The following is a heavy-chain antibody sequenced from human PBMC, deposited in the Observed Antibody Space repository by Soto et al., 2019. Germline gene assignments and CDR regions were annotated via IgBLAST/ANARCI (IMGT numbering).Heavy chain of an antibody. Sequence: QVQLQESGPGLVKPSETLSLTCAVSGVSISTYYWTWIRHPAGKGLEWIGRVSPNGSPNYNPSLKRRVTMSVGPSKNHFSLNLRSVTAADTAVYYCARVGMIGTVLGSWFDPWGRGILVTVSS. CDR3: ARVGMIGTVLGSWFDP. D-gene: IGHD2-21*01. CDR1: GVSISTYY. V-gene: IGHV4-4*07. J-gene: IGHJ5*02. CDR2: VSPNGSP.